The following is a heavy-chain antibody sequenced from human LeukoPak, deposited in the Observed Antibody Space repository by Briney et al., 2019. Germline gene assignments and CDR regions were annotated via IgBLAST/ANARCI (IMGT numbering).Heavy chain of an antibody. J-gene: IGHJ4*02. CDR3: ARHPSPQLHHFDY. Sequence: ASVKVSCKASGGTFSSYAISWVRQAPGQGLEWMGIINPSGDSTSYEQRFQGRLTMTRDTSTNTVYMELSSLRSEDTAVYYCARHPSPQLHHFDYWGQGTLVTVSP. D-gene: IGHD2-2*01. CDR2: INPSGDST. V-gene: IGHV1-46*01. CDR1: GGTFSSYA.